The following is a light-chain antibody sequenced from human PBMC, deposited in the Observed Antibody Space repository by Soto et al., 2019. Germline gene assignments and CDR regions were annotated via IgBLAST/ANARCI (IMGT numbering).Light chain of an antibody. CDR1: QSVSSSF. Sequence: EIVLTQSPGTLSLSQGEGATLSCRASQSVSSSFFAWYQQKPGQAPRLLIYGASSRATGIPDRFSGSGSGTDFTLTISRLEPEDFAVYYCQKYGSSPWTFGQGTKVETK. J-gene: IGKJ1*01. V-gene: IGKV3-20*01. CDR3: QKYGSSPWT. CDR2: GAS.